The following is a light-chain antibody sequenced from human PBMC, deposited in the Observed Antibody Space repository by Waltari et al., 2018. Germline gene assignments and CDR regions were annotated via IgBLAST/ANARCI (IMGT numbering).Light chain of an antibody. Sequence: DIVMTQSPDSLAVSLGERATINCKSSQSVLYISNNKNYLAWYQQKPRQPPTLLIYWASTRESGVPDRFSGSGSGTDFTLTISSLQAEDVAVYYCQQYYSTPWTFGQGTKVEIK. V-gene: IGKV4-1*01. CDR1: QSVLYISNNKNY. CDR2: WAS. CDR3: QQYYSTPWT. J-gene: IGKJ1*01.